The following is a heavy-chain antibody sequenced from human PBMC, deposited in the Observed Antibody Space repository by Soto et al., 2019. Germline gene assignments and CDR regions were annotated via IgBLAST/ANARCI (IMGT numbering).Heavy chain of an antibody. V-gene: IGHV1-69*13. CDR1: GGTFSSYA. CDR3: ARDRGDIVVVPAAMLGVGDPYYYGMDV. J-gene: IGHJ6*02. Sequence: ASVKVSCKASGGTFSSYAISWVRQAPGQGLEWMGWIIPIFGTANYAQKFQGRVTITADESTSTAYMELSSLSSEDTAVYYCARDRGDIVVVPAAMLGVGDPYYYGMDVWGQGTTVTVSS. CDR2: IIPIFGTA. D-gene: IGHD2-2*01.